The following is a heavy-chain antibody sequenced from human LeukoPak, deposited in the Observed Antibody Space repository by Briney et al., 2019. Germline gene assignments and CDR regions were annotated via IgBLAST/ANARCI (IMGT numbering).Heavy chain of an antibody. CDR2: INTSSGGT. D-gene: IGHD3-16*01. CDR3: ARLGSLGVTLVWGGPSRTTIDY. V-gene: IGHV1-2*02. Sequence: ASVKVSCKASGYTFTSYYIHWVRQAPGQGPEWLGWINTSSGGTDYAQKFQGRVTMTRDTSTNTAYMELTSLRSDDTAVYYCARLGSLGVTLVWGGPSRTTIDYWGQGTLVTVSS. J-gene: IGHJ4*02. CDR1: GYTFTSYY.